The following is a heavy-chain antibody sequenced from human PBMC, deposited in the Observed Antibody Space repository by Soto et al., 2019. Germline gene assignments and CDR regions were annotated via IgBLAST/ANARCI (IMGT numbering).Heavy chain of an antibody. CDR3: ARDEIVVVAAASRYYYYYYMDV. V-gene: IGHV1-3*01. CDR1: GYTFSTYA. D-gene: IGHD2-15*01. Sequence: QVQLVQSGAEVKKPGASVKVSCKASGYTFSTYAMHWVRQAPGQSLEWMGWINGGNGHTKYSQNFQGRLTITRDTSASTAYMELSRLGSEDTAVYYCARDEIVVVAAASRYYYYYYMDVWGKGTTVTVSS. J-gene: IGHJ6*03. CDR2: INGGNGHT.